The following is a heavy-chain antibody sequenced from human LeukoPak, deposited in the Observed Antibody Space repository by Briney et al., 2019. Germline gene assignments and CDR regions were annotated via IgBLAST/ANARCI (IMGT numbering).Heavy chain of an antibody. CDR3: AKLQTAVVPAATLGFDS. D-gene: IGHD2-2*01. CDR2: IGRSSANS. Sequence: GGSLRLSCEVSGFTFSNAWMSWVRRSPGKGLEWVSAIGRSSANSYYATSVKGRFSVSRDNTKNTFHLQMNSLRAEDTAIYYCAKLQTAVVPAATLGFDSWGQGTLVTVSS. V-gene: IGHV3-23*01. CDR1: GFTFSNAW. J-gene: IGHJ4*02.